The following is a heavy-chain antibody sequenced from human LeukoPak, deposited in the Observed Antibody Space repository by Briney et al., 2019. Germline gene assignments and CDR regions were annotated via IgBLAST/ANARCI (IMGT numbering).Heavy chain of an antibody. V-gene: IGHV1-46*01. CDR2: INPSGGST. Sequence: ASVKVSCKASGYTFTSYYMHWVRQAPGQGLEWMGIINPSGGSTSYAQKFQGRVTMTRDTSTSTVYMELSSLRSEDTAVYYCAADGGFSGSYWSSVGRPYYFDYWGQGTLVTVSS. D-gene: IGHD1-26*01. CDR3: AADGGFSGSYWSSVGRPYYFDY. J-gene: IGHJ4*02. CDR1: GYTFTSYY.